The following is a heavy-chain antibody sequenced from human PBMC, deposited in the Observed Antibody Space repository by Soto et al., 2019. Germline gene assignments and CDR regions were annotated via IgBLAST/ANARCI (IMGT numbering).Heavy chain of an antibody. CDR1: GYSFTSYW. CDR3: ARLGGYCSITKCYGGGDY. Sequence: PGESLKISCKGSGYSFTSYWIGWVRQMPGKGLEWMGIIYPGDSDTRYSPSFQGQVTISADKSISTAYLQWSSLKASDTAMYYCARLGGYCSITKCYGGGDYWCQGTLVTVSS. V-gene: IGHV5-51*01. J-gene: IGHJ4*02. D-gene: IGHD2-2*01. CDR2: IYPGDSDT.